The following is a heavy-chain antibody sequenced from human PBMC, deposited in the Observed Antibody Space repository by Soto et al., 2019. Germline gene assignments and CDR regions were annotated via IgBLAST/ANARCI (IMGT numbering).Heavy chain of an antibody. J-gene: IGHJ5*02. D-gene: IGHD2-15*01. CDR2: IYSGGRT. CDR1: GFSFTYTY. Sequence: EVQLVESGGGLVEPGGSLRLSCAASGFSFTYTYMSWIRQAPGKGLEWVSGIYSGGRTFYADSVRGRCTISRDEGKKKNYLQMHSLRHEDTAVYFCARCDCSSGSCPNWFDPWGQGT. CDR3: ARCDCSSGSCPNWFDP. V-gene: IGHV3-66*01.